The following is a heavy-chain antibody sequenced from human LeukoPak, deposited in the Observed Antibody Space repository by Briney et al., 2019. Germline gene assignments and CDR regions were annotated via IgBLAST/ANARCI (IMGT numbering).Heavy chain of an antibody. CDR1: GGTFSSYA. J-gene: IGHJ5*02. CDR2: IIPIFGTA. V-gene: IGHV1-69*05. Sequence: ASVKVSCKASGGTFSSYAISWVRQAPGQGLEWMGGIIPIFGTANYAQKFQGRVTITTDESTSTAYMELSSLRSEDTAVYYCAREEGSSWYMRGRFDPWGQGTLVTVSS. D-gene: IGHD6-13*01. CDR3: AREEGSSWYMRGRFDP.